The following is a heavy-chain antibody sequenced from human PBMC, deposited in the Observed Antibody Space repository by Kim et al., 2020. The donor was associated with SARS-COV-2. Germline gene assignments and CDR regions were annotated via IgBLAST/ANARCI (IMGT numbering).Heavy chain of an antibody. CDR2: ISYDGSNK. CDR1: GFTFSSYA. Sequence: GGSLRLSCAASGFTFSSYAMHWVRQAPGKGLEWVAVISYDGSNKYYADSVKGRFTISRDNSKNTLYLQMNSLRAEDTAVYYCARDPQWLVRYFDYWGQGT. V-gene: IGHV3-30-3*01. D-gene: IGHD6-19*01. J-gene: IGHJ4*02. CDR3: ARDPQWLVRYFDY.